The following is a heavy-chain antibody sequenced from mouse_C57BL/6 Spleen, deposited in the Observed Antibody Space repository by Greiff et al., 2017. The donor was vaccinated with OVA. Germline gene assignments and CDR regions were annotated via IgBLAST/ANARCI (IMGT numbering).Heavy chain of an antibody. CDR2: INPSSGYT. CDR3: ARRENWDVLGY. D-gene: IGHD4-1*01. CDR1: GYTFTSYT. V-gene: IGHV1-4*01. J-gene: IGHJ3*01. Sequence: VQRVESGAELARPGASVKMSCKASGYTFTSYTMHWVKQRPGQGLEWIGYINPSSGYTKYNQKFKDKATLTADKSSSTAYMQLSSLTSEDSAVYYCARRENWDVLGYWGQGTLVTVSA.